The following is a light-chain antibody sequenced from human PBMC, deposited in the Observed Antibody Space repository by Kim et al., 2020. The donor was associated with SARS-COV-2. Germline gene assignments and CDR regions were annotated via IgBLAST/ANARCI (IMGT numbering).Light chain of an antibody. V-gene: IGKV3-15*01. CDR3: PQYKSWPLT. Sequence: VFPGQSVHHACRATQGVESGLVWYQQKPSQAPSLLIYDVSNRATGFPARFSGSGSGTEFTLTISSLQSEDCAVYYCPQYKSWPLTFGGGTKVDIK. J-gene: IGKJ4*01. CDR1: QGVESG. CDR2: DVS.